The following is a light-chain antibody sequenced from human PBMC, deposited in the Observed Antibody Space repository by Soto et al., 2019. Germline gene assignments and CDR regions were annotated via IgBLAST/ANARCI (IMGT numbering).Light chain of an antibody. Sequence: QSALTQPASVSGSPGQSITISCTGTSSDIGGYNYVSWYQQHPDKAPQLMIYGVSNRPSGISNRFSASKSGNTASLTISGLQAEDEADYYCSSYSSGSTLVVFGGGTKLTVL. V-gene: IGLV2-14*01. J-gene: IGLJ2*01. CDR2: GVS. CDR3: SSYSSGSTLVV. CDR1: SSDIGGYNY.